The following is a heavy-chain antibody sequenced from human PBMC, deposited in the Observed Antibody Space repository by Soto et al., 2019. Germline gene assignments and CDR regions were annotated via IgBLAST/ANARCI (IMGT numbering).Heavy chain of an antibody. Sequence: EVLLVESGGDLVQPGGSLRLSCTASGFTFSSYWMSWVRQAPGKGLEWVANIKQDAGDKYYVDSVKGRFTISRDNAKKSVYLQMSSLRLEDTAVDYCARDVSGGQGAMGCWGQGTLVTVSS. V-gene: IGHV3-7*04. CDR1: GFTFSSYW. CDR2: IKQDAGDK. D-gene: IGHD3-16*01. CDR3: ARDVSGGQGAMGC. J-gene: IGHJ4*02.